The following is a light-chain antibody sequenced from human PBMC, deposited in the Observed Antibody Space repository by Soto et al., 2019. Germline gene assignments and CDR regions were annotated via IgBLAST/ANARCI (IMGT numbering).Light chain of an antibody. J-gene: IGLJ2*01. Sequence: QSVLTQPPSVSAAPGQRVTISCSGSSSNIGNNYVSWYQQLPGKAPKFLIYDKNKRPSGIPDRFSGSKSGTSATLDITGLQTGDEADYYCGTWDSSLRAVVFGGGTKLTVL. CDR1: SSNIGNNY. V-gene: IGLV1-51*01. CDR2: DKN. CDR3: GTWDSSLRAVV.